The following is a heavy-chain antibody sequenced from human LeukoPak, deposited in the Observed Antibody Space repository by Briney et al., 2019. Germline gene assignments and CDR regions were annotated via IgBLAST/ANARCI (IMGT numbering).Heavy chain of an antibody. J-gene: IGHJ4*02. D-gene: IGHD3-22*01. Sequence: ASVKVSCKASGYTFTSYGISWVRQAPGQGLEWMGWISAYNGNTNYAQKLQGRVTMTTDTSTSTAYMELRSLRSDDTAVYYCATDQYYYDSSAYLNWGQGTLVTVSS. CDR1: GYTFTSYG. CDR2: ISAYNGNT. V-gene: IGHV1-18*01. CDR3: ATDQYYYDSSAYLN.